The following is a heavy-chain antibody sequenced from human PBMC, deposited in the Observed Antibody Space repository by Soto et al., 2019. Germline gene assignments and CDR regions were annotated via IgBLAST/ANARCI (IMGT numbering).Heavy chain of an antibody. CDR3: ARPDYQGYYYYMDV. D-gene: IGHD4-17*01. CDR1: GFTFSSYG. V-gene: IGHV3-33*01. CDR2: IWYDGSNK. Sequence: GGSLRLSCAASGFTFSSYGMHWVRQAPGKGLEWVAVIWYDGSNKYYADSVKGRFTISRDNSKNTLYLQMNSLRAEDTAVYYCARPDYQGYYYYMDVWGKGTTVTVSS. J-gene: IGHJ6*03.